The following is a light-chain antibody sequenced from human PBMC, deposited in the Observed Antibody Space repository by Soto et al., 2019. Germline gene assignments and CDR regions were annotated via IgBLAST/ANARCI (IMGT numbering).Light chain of an antibody. CDR1: QGIRKD. J-gene: IGKJ1*01. Sequence: QMTQSPSSLSASVGDSVTITCRASQGIRKDLGWYQQKPGKAPQRLIYGASFLHTGFPSRFSGRGSGTEFTLTISSQQPEDFATYFCLQHNHFPWTFGQGTKV. CDR2: GAS. CDR3: LQHNHFPWT. V-gene: IGKV1-17*01.